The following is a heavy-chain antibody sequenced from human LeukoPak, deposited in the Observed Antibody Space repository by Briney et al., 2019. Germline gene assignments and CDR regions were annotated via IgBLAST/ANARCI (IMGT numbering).Heavy chain of an antibody. CDR3: ARVRWLGGLDY. CDR1: GGSFSGYY. D-gene: IGHD3-10*01. CDR2: INHSGST. Sequence: SETLSLTCAVYGGSFSGYYWSWIRQPPGKGLEWIGEINHSGSTNYNPSLKSRVTISVDTSKNQFSLKLSSVTAADTAVYHCARVRWLGGLDYWGQGTLVTVSS. V-gene: IGHV4-34*01. J-gene: IGHJ4*02.